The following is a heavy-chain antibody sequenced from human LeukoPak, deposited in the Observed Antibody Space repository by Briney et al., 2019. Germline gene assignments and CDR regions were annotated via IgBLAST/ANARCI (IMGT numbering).Heavy chain of an antibody. CDR2: IWYDGSNE. CDR1: GFSFSNSG. Sequence: GGSLRLSCAASGFSFSNSGMHWVRQAPGKGLEWVAVIWYDGSNEYYADAVKGRFIISRDNSKNTVHLQMNSLRVEDTSVYYCAREISMFVNAFDLWGQGTMVAVSS. D-gene: IGHD3-10*02. J-gene: IGHJ3*01. V-gene: IGHV3-33*01. CDR3: AREISMFVNAFDL.